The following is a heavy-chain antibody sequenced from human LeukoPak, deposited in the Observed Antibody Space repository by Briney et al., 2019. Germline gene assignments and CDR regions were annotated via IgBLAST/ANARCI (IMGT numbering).Heavy chain of an antibody. CDR1: GFTFSTYT. CDR2: ISGSGTT. Sequence: PRASLRLSCAASGFTFSTYTMIWVRQAPGKGLEWVSAISGSGTTYYADSVKGRFTISRDNSKKTLYLRMNSLRAEDTAVYYCAKDPMLRGSTYDYWGQGTVVTVSS. D-gene: IGHD3-10*01. V-gene: IGHV3-23*01. CDR3: AKDPMLRGSTYDY. J-gene: IGHJ4*02.